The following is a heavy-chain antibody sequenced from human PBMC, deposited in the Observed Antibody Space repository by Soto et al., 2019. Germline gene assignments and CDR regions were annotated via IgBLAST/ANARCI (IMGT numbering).Heavy chain of an antibody. CDR2: ISAYNGNT. J-gene: IGHJ3*02. V-gene: IGHV1-18*01. D-gene: IGHD3-22*01. Sequence: QVHLVQSGAEVKKPGASVKVSCKASGYTLTSYGISWVRQAPGHGLQWVGWISAYNGNTNYADKFQGRVTMTPDTSTSTAHMEVRSLRSDDTAVYYCARAGAFYETSGYPWSTFDIWGQGTMVTVSS. CDR3: ARAGAFYETSGYPWSTFDI. CDR1: GYTLTSYG.